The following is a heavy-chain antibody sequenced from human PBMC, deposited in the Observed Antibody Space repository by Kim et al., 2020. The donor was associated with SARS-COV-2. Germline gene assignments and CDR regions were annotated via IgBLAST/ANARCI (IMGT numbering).Heavy chain of an antibody. D-gene: IGHD5-18*01. CDR3: AKESTNTAMVTWGLIDY. Sequence: VKGRFTISRDNSKNTLYLQMNSLRAEDTAVYYCAKESTNTAMVTWGLIDYWGQGTLVTVSS. J-gene: IGHJ4*02. V-gene: IGHV3-23*01.